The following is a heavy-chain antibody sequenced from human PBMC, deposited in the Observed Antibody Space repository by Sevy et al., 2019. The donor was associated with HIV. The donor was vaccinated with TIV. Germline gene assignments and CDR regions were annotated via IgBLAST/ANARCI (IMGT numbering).Heavy chain of an antibody. V-gene: IGHV3-23*01. CDR1: GFTFSSYA. J-gene: IGHJ4*02. CDR3: AKDRGDCITTSCYLDY. Sequence: GGSLRLSCAASGFTFSSYAMSWVRQAPGKGLEWVSAISGGGSNTYYVDSVQGRFTISRYESKNTLYLQMNSLGAEDTAVYHCAKDRGDCITTSCYLDYWGQGTLVTVSS. D-gene: IGHD2-2*01. CDR2: ISGGGSNT.